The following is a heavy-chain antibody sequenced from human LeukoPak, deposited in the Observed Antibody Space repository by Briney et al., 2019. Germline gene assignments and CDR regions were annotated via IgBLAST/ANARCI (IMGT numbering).Heavy chain of an antibody. D-gene: IGHD2-15*01. CDR3: AGDLIHCSGGSCYSNWFDP. Sequence: SETLSLTCTVSGGSISSYYWSWIRQPAGKGLEWIGRIYTSGSTNYNPSLKSRVTMSVDTSKNQFSLKLSSVTAADTAVYYCAGDLIHCSGGSCYSNWFDPWGQGTLVTVSS. CDR2: IYTSGST. J-gene: IGHJ5*02. CDR1: GGSISSYY. V-gene: IGHV4-4*07.